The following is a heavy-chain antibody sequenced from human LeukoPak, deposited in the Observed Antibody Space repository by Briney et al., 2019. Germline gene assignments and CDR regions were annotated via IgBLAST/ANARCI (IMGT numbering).Heavy chain of an antibody. J-gene: IGHJ3*01. V-gene: IGHV1-69*13. D-gene: IGHD1-26*01. CDR2: IIPIFGTA. Sequence: ASVKVSCQATRGTFRRYAISSVRQAPGQGLDGMGGIIPIFGTANYAQKFQGRVTITADESTNTAYMELSSLRSEDTAVYYCARDMAQSYYDASDVWGQGTKVTVSS. CDR1: RGTFRRYA. CDR3: ARDMAQSYYDASDV.